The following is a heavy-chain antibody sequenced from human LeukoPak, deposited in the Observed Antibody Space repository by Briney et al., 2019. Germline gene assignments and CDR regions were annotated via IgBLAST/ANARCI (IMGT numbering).Heavy chain of an antibody. V-gene: IGHV1-46*01. CDR3: ARDLASWQFNLDY. CDR1: GYTFTTYY. Sequence: ASVKVSCKASGYTFTTYYMHWVRQAPGQGLEWMGIVNPSAGSTVYAQKFQGRVTTTRDTSTSTVYMELSSLRSEDTAMYYCARDLASWQFNLDYWGQGTLVTVSS. D-gene: IGHD1-14*01. CDR2: VNPSAGST. J-gene: IGHJ4*02.